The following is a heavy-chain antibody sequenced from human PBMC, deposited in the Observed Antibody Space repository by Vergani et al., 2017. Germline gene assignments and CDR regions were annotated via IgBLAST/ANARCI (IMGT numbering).Heavy chain of an antibody. CDR3: AREAGRNYYGSENWFDP. Sequence: QVQLQESGPGLVKPSETLSLTCTVSGGSISSYYWSWIRQPPGKGLEWIGYIYYSGSTNYNPSLKSRVTISVDTSKNQFSLKLSSVTAADTAVHYCAREAGRNYYGSENWFDPWGQGTLVTVSS. V-gene: IGHV4-59*01. CDR1: GGSISSYY. D-gene: IGHD3-10*01. J-gene: IGHJ5*02. CDR2: IYYSGST.